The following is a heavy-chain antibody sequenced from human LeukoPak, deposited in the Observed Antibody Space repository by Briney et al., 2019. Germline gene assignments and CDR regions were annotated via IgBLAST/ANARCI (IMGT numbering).Heavy chain of an antibody. CDR2: ISAYNGNT. Sequence: ASVKVSCKASGYTFTSYGISWVRQAPGQGLEWMGWISAYNGNTNYAQKLQGRVTMTTDTSTSTAYMELRSLRSDDTAVYYCAKDVGATNPWAFDYWGQGTLVTVSS. V-gene: IGHV1-18*01. J-gene: IGHJ4*02. CDR3: AKDVGATNPWAFDY. D-gene: IGHD1-26*01. CDR1: GYTFTSYG.